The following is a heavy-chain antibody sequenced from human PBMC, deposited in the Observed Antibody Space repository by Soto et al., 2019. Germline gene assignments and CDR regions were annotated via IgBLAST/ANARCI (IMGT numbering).Heavy chain of an antibody. CDR3: AKDLLPNTVTTCGS. J-gene: IGHJ5*02. V-gene: IGHV3-30*18. CDR2: ISSDGNNK. D-gene: IGHD4-17*01. CDR1: GFTFDSHG. Sequence: QVQLVESGGGAVQPGRSLRLSCAASGFTFDSHGMHWVRQAPGKGLEWVAVISSDGNNKYYADSVKGRFTISRDNFNNILYLQMGSLRAEDTAVYYCAKDLLPNTVTTCGSWGQGTLVTVSS.